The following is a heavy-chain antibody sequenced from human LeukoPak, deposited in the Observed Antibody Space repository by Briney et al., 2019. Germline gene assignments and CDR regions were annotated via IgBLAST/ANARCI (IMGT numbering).Heavy chain of an antibody. CDR3: ARVTGYRIEDYFDY. Sequence: SETLSLTCAVSGGSISSNSYYWGWIRQPPGKGLEWIGSIYYSGGTYYNPSLKSRVTISVDTSKNQFSLKLSSVTAADTAVYYCARVTGYRIEDYFDYWGQGTLVTVSS. J-gene: IGHJ4*02. V-gene: IGHV4-39*01. CDR2: IYYSGGT. CDR1: GGSISSNSYY. D-gene: IGHD6-13*01.